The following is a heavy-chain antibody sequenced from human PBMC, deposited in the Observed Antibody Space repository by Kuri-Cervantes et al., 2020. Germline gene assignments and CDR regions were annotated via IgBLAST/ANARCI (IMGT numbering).Heavy chain of an antibody. D-gene: IGHD1-26*01. CDR1: GGSISSSSYY. J-gene: IGHJ4*02. V-gene: IGHV4-61*05. CDR2: IYYSGST. CDR3: ARVRACRQLRLGVYFDY. Sequence: GSLRLSCTVSGGSISSSSYYWGWIRQPPGKGLEWIGYIYYSGSTNYNPSLKSRVTISVDTSKNQFSLKLSSVTAADTAVYYCARVRACRQLRLGVYFDYWGQGTLVTVSS.